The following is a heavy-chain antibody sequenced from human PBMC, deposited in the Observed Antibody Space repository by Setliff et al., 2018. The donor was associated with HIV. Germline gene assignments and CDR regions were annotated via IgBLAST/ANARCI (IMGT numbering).Heavy chain of an antibody. V-gene: IGHV4-39*07. CDR1: GDSISSSSYY. J-gene: IGHJ4*02. CDR3: ARVFVDTAVLRVLEYYFDS. D-gene: IGHD5-18*01. CDR2: MYYSGST. Sequence: PSETLSLTCTVSGDSISSSSYYWGWVRQPPGKGLEWIGSMYYSGSTYYTPSLKSRITISLDTSKNQFSLRMRSVTAADTAVYYCARVFVDTAVLRVLEYYFDSWGRGTLVTVPQ.